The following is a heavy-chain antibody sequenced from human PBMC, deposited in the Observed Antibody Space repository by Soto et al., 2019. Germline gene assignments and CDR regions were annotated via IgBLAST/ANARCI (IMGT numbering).Heavy chain of an antibody. CDR3: ASGGSGFYFDY. V-gene: IGHV3-64*01. J-gene: IGHJ4*02. CDR2: ISSNGGST. CDR1: GLTFSTSI. Sequence: GGSLRLSCAASGLTFSTSIMHWVRQAPGKGLEYVSAISSNGGSTYYANSVKGRFTISRDNSKNTLYLQMGSLRAEDMAVYYCASGGSGFYFDYWGQGTLVTVSS. D-gene: IGHD3-16*01.